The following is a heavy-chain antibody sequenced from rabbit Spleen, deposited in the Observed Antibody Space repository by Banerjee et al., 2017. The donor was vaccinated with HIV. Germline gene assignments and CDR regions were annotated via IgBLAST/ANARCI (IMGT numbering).Heavy chain of an antibody. Sequence: QEQLEESGGGLVKPEGSLTVTCKASGFSFGDRDVMCWVRQAPGKGLEWIACINTATGKAVYASWAKGRFTISKTSSTTVTLQMTSLTVADTATYFCARNYVNAFDPWGPGTLSPS. D-gene: IGHD1-1*01. J-gene: IGHJ2*01. CDR1: GFSFGDRDV. CDR3: ARNYVNAFDP. CDR2: INTATGKA. V-gene: IGHV1S45*01.